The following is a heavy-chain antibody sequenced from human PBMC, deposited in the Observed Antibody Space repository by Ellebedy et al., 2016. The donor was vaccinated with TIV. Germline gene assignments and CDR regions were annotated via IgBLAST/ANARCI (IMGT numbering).Heavy chain of an antibody. D-gene: IGHD3-9*01. CDR2: INPNSGDT. V-gene: IGHV1-2*02. CDR3: ARDTTSTGPILGYYYYGMDV. J-gene: IGHJ6*02. CDR1: GYTFTGYY. Sequence: AASVKVSCKASGYTFTGYYMHWVRQAPGQGLEWMGWINPNSGDTNYAQKFQGRVTMTRDTSISTAYMELSRLSSDDTAVYYCARDTTSTGPILGYYYYGMDVWGQGTTVTVSS.